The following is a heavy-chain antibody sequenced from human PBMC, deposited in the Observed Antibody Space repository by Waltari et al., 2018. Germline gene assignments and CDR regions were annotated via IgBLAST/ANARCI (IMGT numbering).Heavy chain of an antibody. V-gene: IGHV1-69*01. CDR1: GGTFSSYA. CDR2: IIPIFGTA. Sequence: QVQLVQSGAEVKKPGSSVKVSCKASGGTFSSYAITWVRQAPGQGLEWMGGIIPIFGTANYAQKFQGRVTITADESTSTVYMELSSLRSEDTAVYHCARGPLGAVAGPSYYYYGMDVWGQGTTVTVSS. J-gene: IGHJ6*02. D-gene: IGHD6-19*01. CDR3: ARGPLGAVAGPSYYYYGMDV.